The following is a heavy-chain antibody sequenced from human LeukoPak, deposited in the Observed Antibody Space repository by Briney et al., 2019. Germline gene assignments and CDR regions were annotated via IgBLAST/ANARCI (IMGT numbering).Heavy chain of an antibody. J-gene: IGHJ5*02. Sequence: PSETLSLTCAVSGGSISSGDYYWSWIRQPPGKGLEWIGYIYYSGSTYYNPSLKSRVTISEDTSKNQFSLKLSSVTAADTAVYYCASSIAARPALFDPWGQGTLVTVSS. CDR1: GGSISSGDYY. CDR2: IYYSGST. D-gene: IGHD6-6*01. V-gene: IGHV4-30-4*01. CDR3: ASSIAARPALFDP.